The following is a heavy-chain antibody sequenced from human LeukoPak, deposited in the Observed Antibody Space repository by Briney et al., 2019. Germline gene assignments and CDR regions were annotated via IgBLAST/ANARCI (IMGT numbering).Heavy chain of an antibody. CDR3: ARDLVTVTKGFDI. V-gene: IGHV4-59*11. Sequence: SETLFLTCAVSAASFSSHYWTWIRQSPGKGLEWIGYISYIESTNYNPSLKSRVTISIDTSRNQFSLKLRSVTAADTAVYYCARDLVTVTKGFDIWGQGTMVSVSS. D-gene: IGHD4-17*01. CDR2: ISYIEST. J-gene: IGHJ3*02. CDR1: AASFSSHY.